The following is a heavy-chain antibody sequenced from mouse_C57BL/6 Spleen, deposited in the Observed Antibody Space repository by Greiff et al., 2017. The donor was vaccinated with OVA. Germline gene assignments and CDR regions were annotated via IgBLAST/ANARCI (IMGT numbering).Heavy chain of an antibody. V-gene: IGHV1-52*01. CDR2: IDPSDSET. J-gene: IGHJ1*01. Sequence: QVQLQQPGAELVRPGSSVKLSCKASGYTFTSYWMHWVKQRPIQGLEWIGNIDPSDSETHYNQKFKDKATLTVDKSSSTAYMQLSSLTSEDSAVYYCARVPYDGSWYFDVWGAGTTVTVSS. CDR1: GYTFTSYW. D-gene: IGHD2-3*01. CDR3: ARVPYDGSWYFDV.